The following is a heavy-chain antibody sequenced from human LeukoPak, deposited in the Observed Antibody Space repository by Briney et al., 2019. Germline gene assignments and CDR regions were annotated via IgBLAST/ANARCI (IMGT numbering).Heavy chain of an antibody. D-gene: IGHD6-13*01. V-gene: IGHV3-23*01. CDR1: GFTFSSYA. CDR2: LSGSGSTT. J-gene: IGHJ4*02. Sequence: GGSLRLSCAASGFTFSSYAMSWVRQAPGKGPEWVSTLSGSGSTTYYADSVKGRFTISRDNSKNTLYLQMNSLRADDTAVYFCAKDRYSSSWYYFDYWGQGTLVTVSS. CDR3: AKDRYSSSWYYFDY.